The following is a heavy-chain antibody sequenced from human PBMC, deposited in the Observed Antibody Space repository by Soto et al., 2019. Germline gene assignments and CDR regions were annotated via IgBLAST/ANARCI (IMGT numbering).Heavy chain of an antibody. CDR1: GLTFSSEF. Sequence: EVQLVESGGGLVQPGGSLRLSCAASGLTFSSEFMSWIRQAPGRGLEWVAKITPDGTGVHYVGPVEGRFTGSRDNTKNSLFLQMHGLRVEDTAVYYCARETWWRLDYWGQGNLVTVSS. CDR3: ARETWWRLDY. V-gene: IGHV3-7*03. J-gene: IGHJ4*02. D-gene: IGHD2-15*01. CDR2: ITPDGTGV.